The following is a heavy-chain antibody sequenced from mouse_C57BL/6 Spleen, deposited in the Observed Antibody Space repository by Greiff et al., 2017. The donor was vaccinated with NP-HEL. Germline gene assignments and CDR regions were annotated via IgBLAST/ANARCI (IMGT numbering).Heavy chain of an antibody. D-gene: IGHD2-4*01. V-gene: IGHV2-2*01. CDR3: ARLYDYDEDYAMDY. CDR1: GFSLTSYG. J-gene: IGHJ4*01. CDR2: IWSGGST. Sequence: VKVVESGPGLVQPSQSLSITCTVSGFSLTSYGVHWVRQSPGKGLEWLGVIWSGGSTDYNAAFISRLSISKDNSKSQVFFKMNSLQADDTAIYYCARLYDYDEDYAMDYWGQGTSVTVSS.